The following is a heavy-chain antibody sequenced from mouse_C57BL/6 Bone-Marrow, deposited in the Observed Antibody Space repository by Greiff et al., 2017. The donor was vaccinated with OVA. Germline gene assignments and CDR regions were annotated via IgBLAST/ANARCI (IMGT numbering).Heavy chain of an antibody. J-gene: IGHJ2*01. Sequence: VQLQQSGPELVKPGASVKISCKASGYTFTDYYMNWVKQSHGKSLEWIGDINPNNGGTSYNQKFKGKATLTVDKSSSTAYMELRSLTSEDSAVYYCARRELLRYPYYFDYWGKGTTLTVSS. CDR1: GYTFTDYY. CDR2: INPNNGGT. CDR3: ARRELLRYPYYFDY. D-gene: IGHD1-1*01. V-gene: IGHV1-26*01.